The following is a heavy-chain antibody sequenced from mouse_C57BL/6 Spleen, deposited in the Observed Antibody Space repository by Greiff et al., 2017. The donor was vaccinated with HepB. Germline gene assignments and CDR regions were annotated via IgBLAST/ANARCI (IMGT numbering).Heavy chain of an antibody. D-gene: IGHD1-1*01. J-gene: IGHJ4*01. CDR3: ARDSASSRAMDY. CDR2: IHPNSGST. V-gene: IGHV1-64*01. CDR1: GYTFTSYW. Sequence: QVQLKQSGAELVKPGASVKLSCKASGYTFTSYWMHWVKQRPGQGLEWIGMIHPNSGSTNYNEKFKSKATLTVDKSSSTAYMQLSSLTSEDSAVYYCARDSASSRAMDYWGQGTSVTVSS.